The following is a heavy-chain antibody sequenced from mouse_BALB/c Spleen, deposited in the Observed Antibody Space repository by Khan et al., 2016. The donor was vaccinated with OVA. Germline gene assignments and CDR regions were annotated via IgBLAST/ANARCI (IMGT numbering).Heavy chain of an antibody. CDR2: IYPGTGSI. Sequence: QVQLKESGAELVRPGASVKLSCKTSGYIFTSYWIHWVKQTSGQGLEWIARIYPGTGSIYYNEKFKGKATLTADKSSSNAYMQLSSLKSEDSAVYVCVRGGYDNHYFDYWDQGTTLTVSS. CDR1: GYIFTSYW. CDR3: VRGGYDNHYFDY. V-gene: IGHV1-76*01. J-gene: IGHJ2*01. D-gene: IGHD2-10*02.